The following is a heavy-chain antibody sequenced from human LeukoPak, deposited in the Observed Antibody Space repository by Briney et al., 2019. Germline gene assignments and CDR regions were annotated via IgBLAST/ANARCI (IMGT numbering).Heavy chain of an antibody. Sequence: GGSLRLSCAASGFTFSNYGMHWVRQAPGKGLEWVAVISYDGSNKYYADSAKGLFTISRDNSKYTLYLQMNSLRPEDTAVYYCAKGVATMSYYYYGMDVWGQGTTVTVSS. CDR2: ISYDGSNK. V-gene: IGHV3-30*18. D-gene: IGHD5-12*01. CDR1: GFTFSNYG. CDR3: AKGVATMSYYYYGMDV. J-gene: IGHJ6*02.